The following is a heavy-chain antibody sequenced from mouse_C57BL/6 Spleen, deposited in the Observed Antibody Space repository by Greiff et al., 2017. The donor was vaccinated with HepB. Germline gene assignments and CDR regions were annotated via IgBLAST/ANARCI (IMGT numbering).Heavy chain of an antibody. CDR2: ISDGGSYT. J-gene: IGHJ2*01. V-gene: IGHV5-4*01. CDR1: GFTFSSYA. D-gene: IGHD1-1*01. CDR3: AREGCYYGSYFDY. Sequence: EVQLVESGGGLVKPGGSLKLSCAASGFTFSSYAMSWVRQTPEKRLEWVATISDGGSYTYYPDNVKGRFTISRDNAKNNLYLQMSHLKSEDTAMYYCAREGCYYGSYFDYWGQGTTLTVSS.